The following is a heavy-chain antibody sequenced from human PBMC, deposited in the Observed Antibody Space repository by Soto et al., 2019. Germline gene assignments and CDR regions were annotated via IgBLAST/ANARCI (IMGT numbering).Heavy chain of an antibody. CDR3: AKEDYRGYDGWADIVVVVAAHYGMDV. CDR2: ISGSGGST. CDR1: GFTFSSYA. J-gene: IGHJ6*02. Sequence: EVQLLESGGGLVQPGGSLRLSCAASGFTFSSYAMSWVRQAPGKGLEWVSAISGSGGSTYYADSVKGRFTISRDNSKNTLYLQMNSLRAEDTAVYYCAKEDYRGYDGWADIVVVVAAHYGMDVWGQGTTVTVSS. V-gene: IGHV3-23*01. D-gene: IGHD2-15*01.